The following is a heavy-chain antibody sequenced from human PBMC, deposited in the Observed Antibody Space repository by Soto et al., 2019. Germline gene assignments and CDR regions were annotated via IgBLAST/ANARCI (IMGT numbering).Heavy chain of an antibody. CDR2: ISSSSSTI. Sequence: EVQLVESGGGLVQPGGSLRLSCAASGFTFSSYSMNWVRQAPGKGLEWVSYISSSSSTIYYADSGKGRFTISRDNAKNSLYLQRNSRSDEDTAVYYCARGEGDYVWVSYRTYNWFDPWGQGTLVTVSS. CDR1: GFTFSSYS. J-gene: IGHJ5*02. CDR3: ARGEGDYVWVSYRTYNWFDP. V-gene: IGHV3-48*02. D-gene: IGHD3-16*02.